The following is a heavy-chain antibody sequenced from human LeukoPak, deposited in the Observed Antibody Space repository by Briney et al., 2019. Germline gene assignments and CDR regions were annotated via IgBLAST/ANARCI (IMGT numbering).Heavy chain of an antibody. CDR1: GYTFTSYY. J-gene: IGHJ3*02. D-gene: IGHD3-10*01. CDR3: AVRMVRGVIGAFDI. Sequence: ASVKVSCKASGYTFTSYYMHWVRQAPGQGLEWMGIINPSGGSTSYAQKFQGRVTMTRDTSTSTAYMELSSLRAEDTAVYYCAVRMVRGVIGAFDIWGQGTMVTVSS. V-gene: IGHV1-46*01. CDR2: INPSGGST.